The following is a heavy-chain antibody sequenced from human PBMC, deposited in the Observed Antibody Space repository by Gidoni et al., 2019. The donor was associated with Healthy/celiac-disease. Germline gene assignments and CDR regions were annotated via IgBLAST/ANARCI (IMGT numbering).Heavy chain of an antibody. V-gene: IGHV3-15*01. CDR1: GFTFSNAW. CDR2: IKSKTDGGTT. D-gene: IGHD2-2*01. J-gene: IGHJ6*02. Sequence: EVQLVESGGGLVKPGGSLRLSCAASGFTFSNAWMSWVRQAPGKGLEWVGRIKSKTDGGTTDYAAPVKGRFTISRDDSKNTLYLQMNSLKTEDTAVYYCTTVVPAAFTYYYDGMDVWGQGTTVTVSS. CDR3: TTVVPAAFTYYYDGMDV.